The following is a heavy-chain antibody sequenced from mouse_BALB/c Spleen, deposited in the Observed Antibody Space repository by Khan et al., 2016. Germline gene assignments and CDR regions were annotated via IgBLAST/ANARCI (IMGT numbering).Heavy chain of an antibody. CDR3: ARAPYYGYDYAMDY. J-gene: IGHJ4*01. D-gene: IGHD1-2*01. V-gene: IGHV3-2*02. CDR1: GYSITSDYA. CDR2: ISFSGST. Sequence: EVKLEESGPGLVKPSQSLSLTCTVTGYSITSDYAWNWIRQFPGNKLEWMGYISFSGSTSYNPSLKSRISITRDTSKNQFFLQLNSVTTEDTATYYCARAPYYGYDYAMDYWGQGTSVTVSS.